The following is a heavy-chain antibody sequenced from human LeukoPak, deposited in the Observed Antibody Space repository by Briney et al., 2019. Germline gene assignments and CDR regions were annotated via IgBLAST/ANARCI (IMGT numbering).Heavy chain of an antibody. D-gene: IGHD3-3*01. CDR3: ARGGDLITIFGKGGNYYYYYYMDV. J-gene: IGHJ6*03. CDR2: IIPIFGTA. Sequence: GASVKVSCKASGGTFSSYAISWVRQAPGQGLEWMGGIIPIFGTANYAQKFQGRVTITTDESTSTAYMELSSLRSEDTAVYYCARGGDLITIFGKGGNYYYYYYMDVWGKGTTVTVSS. V-gene: IGHV1-69*05. CDR1: GGTFSSYA.